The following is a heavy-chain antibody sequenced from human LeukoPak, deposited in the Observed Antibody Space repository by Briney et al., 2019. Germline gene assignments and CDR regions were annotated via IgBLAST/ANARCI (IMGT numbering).Heavy chain of an antibody. CDR2: IYYSGST. CDR3: ARDPVSSSWGYYYYYYGMDV. J-gene: IGHJ6*02. Sequence: PSETLSLTCTVSGGSISSSSYSWGWIRQPPGKGLEWIGSIYYSGSTYYNPSLKSRVTISVDTSKNQFSLKLSSVTAADTAVYYCARDPVSSSWGYYYYYYGMDVWGQGTTVTVSS. D-gene: IGHD6-13*01. V-gene: IGHV4-39*02. CDR1: GGSISSSSYS.